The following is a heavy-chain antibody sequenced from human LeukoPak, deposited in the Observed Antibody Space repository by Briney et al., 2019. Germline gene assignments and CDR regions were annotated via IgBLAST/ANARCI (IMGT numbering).Heavy chain of an antibody. D-gene: IGHD4-17*01. Sequence: GGSLRLSCAASGFTFSSYSMNWVRQAPGKGLEWVSYISSSSSTIYYADSVKGRFTISRDNAKNSLYLQMNSLRAEDTAVYYCASAPGYGDYLQDTPWGQGTLVTVSS. V-gene: IGHV3-48*04. CDR1: GFTFSSYS. CDR2: ISSSSSTI. CDR3: ASAPGYGDYLQDTP. J-gene: IGHJ5*02.